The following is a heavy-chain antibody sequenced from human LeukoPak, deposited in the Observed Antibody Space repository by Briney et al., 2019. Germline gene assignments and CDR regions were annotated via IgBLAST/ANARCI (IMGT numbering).Heavy chain of an antibody. Sequence: GGSLRLSCAASGFTVSSNYMNWVRQAPGRGLEWVSLVYSGGGTYYADSVKGRFTVSRDNSNNTLYLQMNSLRAEDTAVYYCARGRGYSWAIDYWGQGTLVTVSS. D-gene: IGHD5-18*01. CDR2: VYSGGGT. CDR3: ARGRGYSWAIDY. V-gene: IGHV3-53*01. CDR1: GFTVSSNY. J-gene: IGHJ4*02.